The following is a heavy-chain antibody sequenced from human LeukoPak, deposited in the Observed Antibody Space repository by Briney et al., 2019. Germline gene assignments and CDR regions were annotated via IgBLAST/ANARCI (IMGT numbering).Heavy chain of an antibody. D-gene: IGHD1-26*01. V-gene: IGHV4-30-4*08. CDR2: IYYSGST. J-gene: IGHJ5*02. CDR1: GGSISSGDYY. Sequence: PSQTLSLACTVSGGSISSGDYYWSWIRQPPGKGLEWIGYIYYSGSTYCNPSLKGRVTISVDTSKNQFSLKLSSVTAADTAVYYCAREGGYHNWFDPWGQGTLVTVSS. CDR3: AREGGYHNWFDP.